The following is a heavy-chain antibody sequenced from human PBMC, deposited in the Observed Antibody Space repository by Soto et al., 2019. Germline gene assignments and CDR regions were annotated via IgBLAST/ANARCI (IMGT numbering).Heavy chain of an antibody. CDR2: IDPSDSYT. Sequence: PGVSRPISCKGAGESFTTYWISWVRQMPGKGLEWMGRIDPSDSYTNYSPSFQGHVTISADKSISTAYLQWSSLKASDTAMYYCARDSSSPSSSGWTLNYYYGMDVWGQGTTVTVSS. J-gene: IGHJ6*02. CDR3: ARDSSSPSSSGWTLNYYYGMDV. V-gene: IGHV5-10-1*01. CDR1: GESFTTYW. D-gene: IGHD6-19*01.